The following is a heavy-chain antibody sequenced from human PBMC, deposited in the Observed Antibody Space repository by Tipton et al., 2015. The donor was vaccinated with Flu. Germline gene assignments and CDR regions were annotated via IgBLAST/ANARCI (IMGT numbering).Heavy chain of an antibody. D-gene: IGHD4-11*01. CDR1: GDSIRSSNYY. CDR2: IHRSGST. V-gene: IGHV4-38-2*01. J-gene: IGHJ5*02. Sequence: GLVKPSETLSLTCGVSGDSIRSSNYYWGWIRQPPGKGLEWIATIHRSGSTKYNPSLKSRVTISVDTSKNQFSLEMRSVTAADMAVYYCARRDFSNYVSDPKNWFDRWGQGILVTVSS. CDR3: ARRDFSNYVSDPKNWFDR.